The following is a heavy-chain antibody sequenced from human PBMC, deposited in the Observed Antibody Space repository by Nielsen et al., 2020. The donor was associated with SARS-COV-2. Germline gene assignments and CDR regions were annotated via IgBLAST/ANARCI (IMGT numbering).Heavy chain of an antibody. D-gene: IGHD2-2*02. Sequence: VRQAPGKGLEWVSSISSSSSYTYYADSVKGRFTISRDNSKNTLYLQMNSLRAEDTAVYYCATLGYCSSTSCYRGGNYYYYHGMDVWGQGTTVTVSS. V-gene: IGHV3-23*01. CDR2: ISSSSSYT. CDR3: ATLGYCSSTSCYRGGNYYYYHGMDV. J-gene: IGHJ6*02.